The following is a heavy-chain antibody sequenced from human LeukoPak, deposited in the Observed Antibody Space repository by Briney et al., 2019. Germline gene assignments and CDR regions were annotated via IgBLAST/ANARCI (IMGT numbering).Heavy chain of an antibody. D-gene: IGHD7-27*01. CDR3: ARHSSSWGRDL. CDR1: GFTFSSAG. J-gene: IGHJ4*02. Sequence: PGGSLRLSCTVSGFTFSSAGMDWVRQAPGKGLEWVALIWYDGSQENYANSAKGRFSISRDDSKNTLYLQMNSLRVEDTAVYYCARHSSSWGRDLWGQGTLVTVSS. CDR2: IWYDGSQE. V-gene: IGHV3-33*01.